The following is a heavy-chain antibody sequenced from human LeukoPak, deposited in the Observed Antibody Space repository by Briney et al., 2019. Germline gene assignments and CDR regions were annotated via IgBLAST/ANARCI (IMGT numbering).Heavy chain of an antibody. Sequence: SETLSLTCTVSGGSMSSSSYYWGWIRQPPGKGLEWIGSIYYSGSTYYNPSLKSRVTISVDTSKNQVSLQMTSVTAADTAMYYCARSELNDYFKYWGQGILVTVST. D-gene: IGHD1-7*01. CDR1: GGSMSSSSYY. V-gene: IGHV4-39*01. J-gene: IGHJ4*02. CDR2: IYYSGST. CDR3: ARSELNDYFKY.